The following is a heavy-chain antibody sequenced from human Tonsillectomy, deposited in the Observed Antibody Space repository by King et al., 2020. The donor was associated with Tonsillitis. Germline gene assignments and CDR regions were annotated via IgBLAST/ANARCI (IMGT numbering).Heavy chain of an antibody. J-gene: IGHJ4*02. CDR3: AKDLKTYYDFWSSYAFDS. CDR1: GFTFSSYG. Sequence: QLVQSGGGVVQPGRSLRLSCAASGFTFSSYGMHWVRQAPGKGLEWVAIISNDGSNKYYADSVKGRFTISRDNSKNTLYLQMNSLRAVDTAIFYCAKDLKTYYDFWSSYAFDSWGQGTLVTVSS. V-gene: IGHV3-30*18. CDR2: ISNDGSNK. D-gene: IGHD3-3*01.